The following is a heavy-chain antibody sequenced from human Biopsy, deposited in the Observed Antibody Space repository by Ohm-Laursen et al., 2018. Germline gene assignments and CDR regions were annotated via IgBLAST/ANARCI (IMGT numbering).Heavy chain of an antibody. CDR1: GYSFTNYY. CDR3: ARGPRGLVAITATAYYFDF. D-gene: IGHD1-20*01. V-gene: IGHV1-46*01. CDR2: INPNNDNT. Sequence: ASVKVSCKASGYSFTNYYLHWVRQAPGQGLQWMGRINPNNDNTVYAQQFQGRVTMAKDTSTSTVYMDLSSLTFDDSAVYYCARGPRGLVAITATAYYFDFWGQGNLVTVSS. J-gene: IGHJ4*02.